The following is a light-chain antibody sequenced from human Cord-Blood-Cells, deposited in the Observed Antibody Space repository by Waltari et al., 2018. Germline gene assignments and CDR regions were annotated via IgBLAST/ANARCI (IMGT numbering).Light chain of an antibody. J-gene: IGLJ3*02. V-gene: IGLV2-8*01. CDR3: SSYAGSNNWV. Sequence: QSALPQPPSASGSPGQSVPISCTGTSRDLGGSNYVSWYQQHPGKAPKLMIYEVSKRPSGVPDRFSGSKSGNTASLTVSGLQAEDEADYYCSSYAGSNNWVFGGGTKLTVL. CDR2: EVS. CDR1: SRDLGGSNY.